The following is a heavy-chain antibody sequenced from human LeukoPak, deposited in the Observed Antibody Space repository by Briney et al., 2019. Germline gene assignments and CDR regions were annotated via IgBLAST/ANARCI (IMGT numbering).Heavy chain of an antibody. V-gene: IGHV4-34*01. J-gene: IGHJ4*02. Sequence: PSETLSLTCAVYGGSFSGNYWSWIRQPPGKGLEWIGEINHSGSTNYNPSLKSRVTISVDTSKNQFSLKLSSVTAADTAVYYCARQLGYCSSTSCHKEIDYWGQGTLVTVSS. CDR1: GGSFSGNY. D-gene: IGHD2-2*01. CDR3: ARQLGYCSSTSCHKEIDY. CDR2: INHSGST.